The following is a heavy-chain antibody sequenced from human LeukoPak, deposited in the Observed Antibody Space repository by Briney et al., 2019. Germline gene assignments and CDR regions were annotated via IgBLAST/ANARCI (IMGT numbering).Heavy chain of an antibody. Sequence: PSQTLSLTCTVSGGSISSGSYYWGWIRQPPGKGLEWIGSIYYSGSTYYNPSLKSRVTISVDTSKNQFSLKLSPVTAADTAVYYCARGGNCSGGSCYSDRGWFDPWGQGTLVTVSS. D-gene: IGHD2-15*01. CDR3: ARGGNCSGGSCYSDRGWFDP. V-gene: IGHV4-39*01. CDR1: GGSISSGSYY. J-gene: IGHJ5*02. CDR2: IYYSGST.